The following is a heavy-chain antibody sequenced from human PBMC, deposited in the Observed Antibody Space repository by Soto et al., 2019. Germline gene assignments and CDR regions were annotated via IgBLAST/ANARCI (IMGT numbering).Heavy chain of an antibody. V-gene: IGHV2-5*01. CDR3: AQLGYCSSTSCYEDYFDY. J-gene: IGHJ4*02. Sequence: QITLKESGPTLVKPTQTLTLTCTFSGFSLSTSGVGVGWIRQPPGKALEWLALIYWNDDKRYSPSLKSRLTITKDTSKNQVVLTMTNMDPVDTATYYCAQLGYCSSTSCYEDYFDYWGQGTLVTVSS. CDR2: IYWNDDK. D-gene: IGHD2-2*01. CDR1: GFSLSTSGVG.